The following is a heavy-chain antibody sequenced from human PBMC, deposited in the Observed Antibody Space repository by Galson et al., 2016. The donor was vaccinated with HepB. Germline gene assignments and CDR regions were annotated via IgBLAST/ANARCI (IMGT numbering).Heavy chain of an antibody. CDR1: GFTFSTYW. CDR2: INIDGSAT. Sequence: SLRLSCAASGFTFSTYWMHWLRQVPGKGLVWVARINIDGSATNYADSVKGRFTVSRDNAQNTLFLQMDSLRDDDTAVYYCAREEITVVGGVITPRFDSWGQGTLATVSS. J-gene: IGHJ5*01. CDR3: AREEITVVGGVITPRFDS. D-gene: IGHD3-10*01. V-gene: IGHV3-74*01.